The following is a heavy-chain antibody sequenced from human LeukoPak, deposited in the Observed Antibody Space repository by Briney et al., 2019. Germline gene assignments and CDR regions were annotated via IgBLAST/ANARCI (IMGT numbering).Heavy chain of an antibody. CDR1: GGSISNYF. J-gene: IGHJ4*02. V-gene: IGHV4-59*08. CDR3: ARRPTGDPKFDY. D-gene: IGHD7-27*01. Sequence: SETLSLTCSVSGGSISNYFWTWIRQPPGKGLEWIGYIYSSGSTYYNPSLKSRVTISVDTSKNRSSLKLSTVTAADTAVYYCARRPTGDPKFDYWGQGTLVTVS. CDR2: IYSSGST.